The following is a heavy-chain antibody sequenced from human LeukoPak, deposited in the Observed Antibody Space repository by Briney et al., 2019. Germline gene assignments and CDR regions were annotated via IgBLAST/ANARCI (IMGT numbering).Heavy chain of an antibody. V-gene: IGHV4-30-4*01. J-gene: IGHJ4*02. CDR2: IYYSAST. CDR3: ARDRRYSGTDY. CDR1: GGSISSGDYY. Sequence: SETLSLTCTVSGGSISSGDYYWSWIRQPPGKGLEWIGYIYYSASTYYNPSLKSRVTISVDTSKHQFSLKLTTMTAADTAVYYWARDRRYSGTDYGGQGTLVTVSS. D-gene: IGHD6-13*01.